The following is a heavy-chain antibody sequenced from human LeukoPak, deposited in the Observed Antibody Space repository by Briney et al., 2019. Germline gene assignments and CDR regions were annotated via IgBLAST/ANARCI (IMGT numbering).Heavy chain of an antibody. CDR2: IRFDGTSK. J-gene: IGHJ2*01. V-gene: IGHV3-30*02. CDR3: AKPSLYYYDTSGYYRYWYFDL. D-gene: IGHD3-22*01. CDR1: GFTFSNYG. Sequence: QAGGSLRLSCAASGFTFSNYGMHWVRQAPGRGLEWVAFIRFDGTSKYYADSVKGRFTISRDNSQNTVSLQVNSLRAEDTAVYYCAKPSLYYYDTSGYYRYWYFDLWGRGTLVTVSS.